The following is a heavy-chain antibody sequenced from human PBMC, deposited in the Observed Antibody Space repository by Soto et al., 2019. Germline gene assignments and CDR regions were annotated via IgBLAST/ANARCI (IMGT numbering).Heavy chain of an antibody. CDR3: AKSEWDSSDAASDY. D-gene: IGHD6-19*01. CDR2: ISYDGRNI. J-gene: IGHJ4*02. V-gene: IGHV3-30*18. Sequence: QVQLVESGGGVVQPGRSLRLSCAASGFTFSSYGMHWVRQAPGKGLEWVAVISYDGRNIYYADSVKGRFTISRDNSKNTLYLQMHSLRAEDTAVYYCAKSEWDSSDAASDYWGQGTLVTVSS. CDR1: GFTFSSYG.